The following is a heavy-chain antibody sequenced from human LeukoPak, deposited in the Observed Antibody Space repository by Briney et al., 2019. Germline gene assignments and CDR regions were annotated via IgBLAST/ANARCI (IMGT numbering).Heavy chain of an antibody. Sequence: GGSLRLSCAASGFTFSNAWMNWVRQSPGKGLEWVGRIKSKTDGGTIDYGAPVKGRFTISRDDPKNTLYLQMNSLKPNDTAMYHCTTGVRDSSRYYNFDYWGQGTLVTVSS. D-gene: IGHD3-22*01. CDR2: IKSKTDGGTI. CDR3: TTGVRDSSRYYNFDY. J-gene: IGHJ4*02. V-gene: IGHV3-15*01. CDR1: GFTFSNAW.